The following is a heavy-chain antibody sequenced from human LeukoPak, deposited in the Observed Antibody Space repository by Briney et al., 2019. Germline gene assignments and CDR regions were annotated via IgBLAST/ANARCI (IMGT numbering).Heavy chain of an antibody. CDR3: AKRGYYDFWSGYPPGYYYYYMDV. J-gene: IGHJ6*03. CDR2: ISGSGGST. CDR1: GFTFSSYA. V-gene: IGHV3-23*01. Sequence: GGSLRLSCAASGFTFSSYAMSWVRQAPGKGLEWVSAISGSGGSTYYADSVKGRFTISRDNSKNTLYLQMNSLRAEDTAVYYCAKRGYYDFWSGYPPGYYYYYMDVWGKGTTVTVSS. D-gene: IGHD3-3*01.